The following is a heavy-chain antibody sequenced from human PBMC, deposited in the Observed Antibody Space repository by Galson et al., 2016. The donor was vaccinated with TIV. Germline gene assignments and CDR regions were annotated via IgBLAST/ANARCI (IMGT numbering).Heavy chain of an antibody. J-gene: IGHJ4*02. CDR3: TTAPPILG. CDR1: GVSFSIHG. V-gene: IGHV3-23*01. Sequence: LRLSCAASGVSFSIHGMSWVRQAPGKGLEWVATISYTGTETYYPDSVKGRFTISRYTSKSTVYLQLNSLRGEDTAIYYCTTAPPILGWGQGTLVTVSS. D-gene: IGHD3-3*01. CDR2: ISYTGTET.